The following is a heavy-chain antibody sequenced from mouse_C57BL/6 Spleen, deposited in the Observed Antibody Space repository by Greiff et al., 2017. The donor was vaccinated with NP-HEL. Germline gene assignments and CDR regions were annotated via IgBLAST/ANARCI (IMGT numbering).Heavy chain of an antibody. Sequence: QVQLKQPGAELVKPGASVKLSCKASGYTFTSYWMHWMKQRPGQGLEWIGMIHPNSGSTNYNEKFKSKATLTVDKSSSTAYMQLSSLTSEDSAVYYCARGGREAWFAYWGQGTLVTVSA. CDR3: ARGGREAWFAY. CDR1: GYTFTSYW. V-gene: IGHV1-64*01. J-gene: IGHJ3*01. CDR2: IHPNSGST.